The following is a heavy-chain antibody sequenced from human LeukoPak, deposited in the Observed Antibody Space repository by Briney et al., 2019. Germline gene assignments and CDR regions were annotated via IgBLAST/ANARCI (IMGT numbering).Heavy chain of an antibody. CDR2: VSPIFGAA. D-gene: IGHD3-16*02. CDR3: ATLRLGQLSFDF. J-gene: IGHJ4*02. CDR1: GGTFNNFG. Sequence: SVKVSCKASGGTFNNFGINWVRQAPGQGLDWMGGVSPIFGAANYAQRFQGRITITADESTNTAFIEMSSLRSEDTAVYYCATLRLGQLSFDFWGQGTLVTVSS. V-gene: IGHV1-69*13.